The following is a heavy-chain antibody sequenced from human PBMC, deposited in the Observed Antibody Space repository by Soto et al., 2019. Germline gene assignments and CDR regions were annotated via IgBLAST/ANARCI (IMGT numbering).Heavy chain of an antibody. Sequence: GGSLRLSCAASGFPFSSYVMSWVRQAPGKGLEWVSGISGGGSNTFYADYVKGRFTISKDNSKNTLLLQMNSLGAEDTAVYYCAKDSNKYSSSLRGRYFDYWGQGIGVTVSS. J-gene: IGHJ4*02. CDR2: ISGGGSNT. CDR1: GFPFSSYV. D-gene: IGHD4-4*01. V-gene: IGHV3-23*01. CDR3: AKDSNKYSSSLRGRYFDY.